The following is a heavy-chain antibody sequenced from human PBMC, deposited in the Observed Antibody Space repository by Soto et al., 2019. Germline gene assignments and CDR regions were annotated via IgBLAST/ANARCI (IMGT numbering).Heavy chain of an antibody. CDR3: ERDRPIRDSGSPLFYP. D-gene: IGHD3-10*01. V-gene: IGHV4-31*03. J-gene: IGHJ5*02. Sequence: SETLSLTCSVSGESINNGAYYWNWIRQYPDKRLEWIGYIYFSGSTFYAPSLRGRVTISADTSNNQFSLNLNSVTVADTAIYYCERDRPIRDSGSPLFYPWGTGIQVPVSS. CDR2: IYFSGST. CDR1: GESINNGAYY.